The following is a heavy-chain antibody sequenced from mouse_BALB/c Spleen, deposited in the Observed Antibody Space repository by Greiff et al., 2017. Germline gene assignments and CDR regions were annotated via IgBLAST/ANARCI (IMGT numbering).Heavy chain of an antibody. V-gene: IGHV5-17*02. J-gene: IGHJ4*01. D-gene: IGHD2-14*01. CDR1: GFTFSSFG. CDR2: ISSGSSTI. Sequence: EVMLVESGGGLVQPGGSRKLSCAASGFTFSSFGMHWVRQAPEKGLEWVAYISSGSSTIYYADTVKGRFTISRDNPKNTLFLQMTSLRSEDTAMYYCARSGRYGFYAMDCWGQGTSVTVSS. CDR3: ARSGRYGFYAMDC.